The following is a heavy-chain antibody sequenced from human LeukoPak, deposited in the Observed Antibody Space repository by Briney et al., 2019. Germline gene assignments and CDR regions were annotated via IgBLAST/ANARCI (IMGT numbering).Heavy chain of an antibody. V-gene: IGHV4-34*01. CDR3: ASVPIVGDYYYMDV. J-gene: IGHJ6*03. CDR2: INHSGST. D-gene: IGHD2-15*01. Sequence: SETLSLTCAVYGGSFSGYYWSWIRQPPGKGLEWIGEINHSGSTNYNPSLKSRVTISVDTSKNQFSLKLSSVTAADTAVYYCASVPIVGDYYYMDVWGKGTTVTVSS. CDR1: GGSFSGYY.